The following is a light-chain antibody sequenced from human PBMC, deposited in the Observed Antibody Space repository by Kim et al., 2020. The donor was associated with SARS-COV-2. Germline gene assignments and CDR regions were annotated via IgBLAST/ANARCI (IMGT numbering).Light chain of an antibody. CDR3: QQYDNLPGFT. CDR1: QDISNY. Sequence: SVGDRVTITCQASQDISNYLNWYQQKPGKAPKLLIYDASNLETGVPSRFSGSGSGTDFTFTISSLQPEDIATYYCQQYDNLPGFTFGPGTKVDIK. CDR2: DAS. V-gene: IGKV1-33*01. J-gene: IGKJ3*01.